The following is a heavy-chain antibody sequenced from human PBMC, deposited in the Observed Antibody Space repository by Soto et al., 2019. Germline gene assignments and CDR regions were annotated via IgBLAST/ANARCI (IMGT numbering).Heavy chain of an antibody. D-gene: IGHD3-22*01. CDR3: ARRPYDSDWYFDP. V-gene: IGHV3-23*01. J-gene: IGHJ2*01. CDR2: IGGSGGST. Sequence: EVQLLESGGGLVQPGGSLRVSCAASGFPFSSYAMSWVRQAPGKGLEWVSDIGGSGGSTYYGDSVKGGFTISRDNSKNTLYLQMDSLRAEDTAVYYCARRPYDSDWYFDPWGRGTLVAVSS. CDR1: GFPFSSYA.